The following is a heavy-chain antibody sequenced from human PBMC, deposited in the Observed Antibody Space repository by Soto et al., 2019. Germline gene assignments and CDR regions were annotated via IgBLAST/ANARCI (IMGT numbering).Heavy chain of an antibody. CDR1: GFSLSTSGVG. CDR2: IYWDDDK. D-gene: IGHD3-3*01. CDR3: AHSYDFWSGYSINPYFDY. J-gene: IGHJ4*02. V-gene: IGHV2-5*02. Sequence: QITLKESGPTLVKPTQTLTLTCTFSGFSLSTSGVGVGWIRQPPGKALEWLALIYWDDDKRYSPSLKSRLTITKDTSKNQVVLTMASMYPVDTATYYGAHSYDFWSGYSINPYFDYWGQGTLVTVSS.